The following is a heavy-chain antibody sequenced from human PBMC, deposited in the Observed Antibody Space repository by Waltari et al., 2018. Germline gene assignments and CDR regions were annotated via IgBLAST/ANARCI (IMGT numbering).Heavy chain of an antibody. CDR1: GDSVSSNSPD. J-gene: IGHJ6*02. CDR3: ARDALAIRFLENTPGGADYYYHGMDV. V-gene: IGHV6-1*01. Sequence: HVHLQQSGPGLVKPSQTLSLTCAISGDSVSSNSPDWHWIGQSQSRALAWLGRTYYRSKWNNDYAVSVKSRLTINPDTSKNQFSLQLNSVTPEDTAVYYCARDALAIRFLENTPGGADYYYHGMDVWGQGTTVTVSS. CDR2: TYYRSKWNN. D-gene: IGHD3-3*01.